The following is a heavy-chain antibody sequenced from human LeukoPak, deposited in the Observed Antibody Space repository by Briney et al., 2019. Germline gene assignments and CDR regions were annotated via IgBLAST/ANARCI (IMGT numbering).Heavy chain of an antibody. CDR2: ISGRGGGT. V-gene: IGHV3-23*01. CDR1: GFTFSTYG. J-gene: IGHJ6*04. CDR3: AELGITMIGGV. Sequence: GGSLRLSCAASGFTFSTYGMSWVRQAPGKGLEWVSGISGRGGGTDYADSVKGRFTISRDNSKNTLYLQMNSLRAEDTAVYYCAELGITMIGGVWGKGTTVTISS. D-gene: IGHD3-10*02.